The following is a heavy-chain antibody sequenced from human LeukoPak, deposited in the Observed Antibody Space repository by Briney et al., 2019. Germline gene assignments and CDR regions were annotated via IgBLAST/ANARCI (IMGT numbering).Heavy chain of an antibody. J-gene: IGHJ4*02. CDR3: ARDERYDSSGYPFDY. CDR2: INPNSGGT. Sequence: AAVKVSCKASGYTFTGYFMHWARRAPGQGLEWMGWINPNSGGTNCAQKFQGRVTMTRDTSISTAYMELSRLRSDDTAVYYCARDERYDSSGYPFDYWGQGTLVTVSS. D-gene: IGHD3-22*01. V-gene: IGHV1-2*02. CDR1: GYTFTGYF.